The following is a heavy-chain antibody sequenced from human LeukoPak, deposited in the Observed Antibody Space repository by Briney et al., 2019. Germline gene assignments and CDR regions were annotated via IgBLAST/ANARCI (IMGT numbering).Heavy chain of an antibody. V-gene: IGHV4-59*08. D-gene: IGHD2-2*01. CDR1: GDSISSSY. CDR3: ARHAAFFTRGFCSNSNCYVDGLQT. J-gene: IGHJ3*01. Sequence: SETLSLTCTVSGDSISSSYWSWIRQSPGKGLEWIGYFYDTVSTKYNPSLKRRVIISTDKSKNQLSLKLNSVTAADTAVYYCARHAAFFTRGFCSNSNCYVDGLQTWGQGIVVSVSS. CDR2: FYDTVST.